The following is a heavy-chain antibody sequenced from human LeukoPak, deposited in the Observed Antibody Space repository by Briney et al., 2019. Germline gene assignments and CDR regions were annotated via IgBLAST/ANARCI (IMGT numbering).Heavy chain of an antibody. J-gene: IGHJ4*02. V-gene: IGHV3-48*04. CDR3: ARASQYSNGWRDYFDQ. CDR1: GFTFTNAW. D-gene: IGHD3-22*01. CDR2: LSGGSSTT. Sequence: PGGSLRLSCAASGFTFTNAWMSWVRQAPGKGLEWVSYLSGGSSTTYYADSVKGRFTISRDNAKNSLYLQMNSLRVEDTAIYYCARASQYSNGWRDYFDQWGQGTLVTVSS.